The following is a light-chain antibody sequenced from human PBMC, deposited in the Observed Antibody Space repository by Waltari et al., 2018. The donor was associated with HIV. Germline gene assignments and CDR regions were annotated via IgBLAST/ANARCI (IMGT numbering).Light chain of an antibody. Sequence: EIVMTQSPATLSVSPGARATLSCRARQSITTDLAWYQQKAGQAPRLLVFGASTRATGVPARFIGSGSGTEFTLTISSLQSEDVAIYYCQQYNNWPLTFGGGTKVEIK. CDR3: QQYNNWPLT. V-gene: IGKV3-15*01. CDR1: QSITTD. CDR2: GAS. J-gene: IGKJ4*01.